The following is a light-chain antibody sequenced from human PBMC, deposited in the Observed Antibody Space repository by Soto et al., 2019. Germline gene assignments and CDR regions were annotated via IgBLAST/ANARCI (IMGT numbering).Light chain of an antibody. V-gene: IGLV1-47*01. Sequence: QSVLTQPPSASGTPGQRVTISCSGSSSNIGSNYVYWYQQLPGTAPKLLIYRNNQRPSGVPDRFSGSKSGTSASLAINGLRSEDEADYYCAAWDDSLSGYVFGTGTKVTVL. J-gene: IGLJ1*01. CDR1: SSNIGSNY. CDR3: AAWDDSLSGYV. CDR2: RNN.